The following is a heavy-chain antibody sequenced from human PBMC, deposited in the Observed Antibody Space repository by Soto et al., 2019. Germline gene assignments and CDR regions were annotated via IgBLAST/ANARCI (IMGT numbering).Heavy chain of an antibody. J-gene: IGHJ6*02. V-gene: IGHV3-30*18. Sequence: GGSLRLSCAASGFSISDYGMEWVRQAPGKGLEWVALISYDGSNTYYADSVKGRFTISRDNSKDTLFLQMTGLRREDTAVYYCAKGAGDRLSLGMEVWRQGTAVTVSS. D-gene: IGHD1-26*01. CDR1: GFSISDYG. CDR3: AKGAGDRLSLGMEV. CDR2: ISYDGSNT.